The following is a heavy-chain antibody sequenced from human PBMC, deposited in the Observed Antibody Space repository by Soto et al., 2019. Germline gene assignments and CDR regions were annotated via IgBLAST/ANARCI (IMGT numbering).Heavy chain of an antibody. V-gene: IGHV2-5*02. CDR3: AHRRWLREGYWYFDL. CDR1: GVSLSTSGVG. D-gene: IGHD5-12*01. Sequence: QITLKESGPTLVKPTQTLTLTCTFSGVSLSTSGVGVGWIRQPPGKALEWLALIYWDDDKRDSPSLKSSLTITKDTTKNQVVLTMTNMDPVDTATYSCAHRRWLREGYWYFDLWGRGTLVTVSS. CDR2: IYWDDDK. J-gene: IGHJ2*01.